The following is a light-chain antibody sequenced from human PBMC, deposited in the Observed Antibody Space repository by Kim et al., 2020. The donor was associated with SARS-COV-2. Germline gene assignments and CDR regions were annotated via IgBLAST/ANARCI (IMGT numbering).Light chain of an antibody. CDR1: KLEDKY. J-gene: IGLJ3*02. CDR3: QAWDSSTAV. Sequence: SYELTQPPSVSVSPGQTASITCSGDKLEDKYACWYQQKPGQSPVLVIYQDSKRPSGIPERFSGSNSGNTATLTISGTQAMDEADYYCQAWDSSTAVFGGGTQLTVL. CDR2: QDS. V-gene: IGLV3-1*01.